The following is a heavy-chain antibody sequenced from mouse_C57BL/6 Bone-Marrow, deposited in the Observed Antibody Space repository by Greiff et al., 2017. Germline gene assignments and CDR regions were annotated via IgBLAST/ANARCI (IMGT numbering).Heavy chain of an antibody. CDR1: GYTFTSYW. V-gene: IGHV1-59*01. CDR3: ARRGADSSGYVNFDY. J-gene: IGHJ2*01. D-gene: IGHD3-2*02. CDR2: IDPSDSYT. Sequence: QVQLQQPGAELVRPGTSVKLSCKASGYTFTSYWMHWVKQRPGQGLEWIGVIDPSDSYTNYNQKFKGKATLTVDTSSSTAYMQLSSLTSEDSAVYYCARRGADSSGYVNFDYWGQGTTLTVSS.